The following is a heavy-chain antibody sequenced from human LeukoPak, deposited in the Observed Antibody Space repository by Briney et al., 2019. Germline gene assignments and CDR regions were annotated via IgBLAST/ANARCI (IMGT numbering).Heavy chain of an antibody. CDR2: ISYDGSNK. CDR3: AKELVVVAATAAFDI. Sequence: GGSLRLSCAASGFTFSSYAMHWVRQAPGKGLEWVAVISYDGSNKYYADSVKGRFTISRDNSKNTLYLQMNSLRAEDTAVYYCAKELVVVAATAAFDIWGQGTMVTVSS. V-gene: IGHV3-30-3*01. J-gene: IGHJ3*02. CDR1: GFTFSSYA. D-gene: IGHD2-15*01.